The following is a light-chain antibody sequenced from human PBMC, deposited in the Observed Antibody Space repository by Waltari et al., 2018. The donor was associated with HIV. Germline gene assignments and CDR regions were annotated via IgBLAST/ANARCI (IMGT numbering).Light chain of an antibody. V-gene: IGKV1-39*01. Sequence: DIQMTQSPSSLSASVGDRVTITCRASQNIRSNLNWYQQKPGKAPNLLIYAASSLQSGVPSRFSGSGSGTDFTLTISSLQAADVAVYYCQQYYSTPWTFGQGTKVDI. J-gene: IGKJ1*01. CDR2: AAS. CDR1: QNIRSN. CDR3: QQYYSTPWT.